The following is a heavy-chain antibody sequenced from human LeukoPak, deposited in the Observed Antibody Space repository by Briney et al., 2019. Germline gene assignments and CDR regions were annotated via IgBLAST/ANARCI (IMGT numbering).Heavy chain of an antibody. Sequence: PSETLSLTCAVSSYSISSGSYWGGIRQSPGKGLEWVGSIFHSGNSYYNPSLKSRLTMSVDTSKNQFSLKLTSVTAADTALYYCARVTYVDDMLYQYFDYWGQGILVTVSS. D-gene: IGHD4-17*01. CDR3: ARVTYVDDMLYQYFDY. CDR2: IFHSGNS. V-gene: IGHV4-38-2*01. CDR1: SYSISSGSY. J-gene: IGHJ4*02.